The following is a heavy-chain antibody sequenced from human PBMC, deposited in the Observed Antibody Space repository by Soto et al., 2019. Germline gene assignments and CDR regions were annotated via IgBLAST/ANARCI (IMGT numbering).Heavy chain of an antibody. CDR3: ARTYGGNGYFDY. V-gene: IGHV2-70*01. D-gene: IGHD4-17*01. Sequence: SGPTLVNPTQTLTLTCTFSGFYLSTIGMFVSWIRQPPGKALEWLALIDWDDDKYYSTSLKTRLTISKDTSKNQVALTMTNMDPVDTATYYCARTYGGNGYFDYWGQGTLVTVSS. CDR1: GFYLSTIGMF. J-gene: IGHJ4*02. CDR2: IDWDDDK.